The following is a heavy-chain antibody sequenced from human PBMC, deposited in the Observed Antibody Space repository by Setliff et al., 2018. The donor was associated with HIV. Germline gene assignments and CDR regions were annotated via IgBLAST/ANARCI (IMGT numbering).Heavy chain of an antibody. J-gene: IGHJ5*02. CDR2: IYYTGST. CDR1: GGSISSYY. D-gene: IGHD3-22*01. V-gene: IGHV4-59*08. CDR3: ASRVYYYDESAILREEGFVP. Sequence: ASETLSLTGTVSGGSISSYYWSWIRQPPGKRLEWIGYIYYTGSTNYNPSLKSRVTISLDTSKNQFSLNLSSVTAADTAVYYCASRVYYYDESAILREEGFVPWGQGTLVTVSS.